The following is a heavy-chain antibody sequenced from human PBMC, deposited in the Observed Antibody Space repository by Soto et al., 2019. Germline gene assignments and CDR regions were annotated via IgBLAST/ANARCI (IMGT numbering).Heavy chain of an antibody. CDR3: ARPGSSSSDY. CDR1: GFTFSSYA. Sequence: GSLRLSCAASGFTFSSYAMSWVRQMPGKGLEWMGIINPRDSDTRYSPSFQGQVTISADKSISTAYLQWSSLKASDTAMYYCARPGSSSSDYWGQGTLVTVSS. D-gene: IGHD6-6*01. V-gene: IGHV5-51*01. J-gene: IGHJ4*02. CDR2: INPRDSDT.